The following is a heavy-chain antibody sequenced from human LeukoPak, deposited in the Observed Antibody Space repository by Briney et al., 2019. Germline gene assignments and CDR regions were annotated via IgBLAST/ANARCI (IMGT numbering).Heavy chain of an antibody. CDR1: GGSISNGGYY. V-gene: IGHV4-61*02. CDR2: IYTSGST. Sequence: SQTLSLTCTVSGGSISNGGYYWSWIRQPAGKGLEWIGRIYTSGSTNYNPSLKSRLTISVDTSKNQFSLKLSSVTAADTAVYYCARLHTTVKGLWGYYYYYMDVWGKGTTVTVSS. D-gene: IGHD4-11*01. J-gene: IGHJ6*03. CDR3: ARLHTTVKGLWGYYYYYMDV.